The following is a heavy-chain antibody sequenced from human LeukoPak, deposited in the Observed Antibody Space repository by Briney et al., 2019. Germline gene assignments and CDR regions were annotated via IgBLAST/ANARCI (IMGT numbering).Heavy chain of an antibody. CDR2: INPNTGAT. D-gene: IGHD7-27*01. V-gene: IGHV1-2*02. CDR3: ARDQTGDGFDC. Sequence: ASAKVSCKASGYTLTGYYMNWVRQAPGQGLECMGWINPNTGATNYAQKFQGRVTMTRDTSISTAYMELSRLRSDDTAVYYCARDQTGDGFDCWGQGTLVTVSS. J-gene: IGHJ4*02. CDR1: GYTLTGYY.